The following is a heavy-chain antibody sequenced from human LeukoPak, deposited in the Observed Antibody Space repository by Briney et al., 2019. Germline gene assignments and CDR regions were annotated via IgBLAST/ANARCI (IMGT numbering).Heavy chain of an antibody. V-gene: IGHV3-9*01. J-gene: IGHJ4*02. CDR2: ISWNSGSI. Sequence: GRSLRLSCAASGFTFDDYAMHWVRQAPGKGLEWVSGISWNSGSIGYADSVKGRFTISRDNAKNSLYLQMNSLRAEDTAVYYCAKEWELLVGPFDYWGQGTLVTVSS. D-gene: IGHD1-26*01. CDR1: GFTFDDYA. CDR3: AKEWELLVGPFDY.